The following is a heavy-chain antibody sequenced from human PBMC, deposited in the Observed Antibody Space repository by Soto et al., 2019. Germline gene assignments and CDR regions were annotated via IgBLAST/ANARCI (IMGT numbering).Heavy chain of an antibody. V-gene: IGHV3-9*01. D-gene: IGHD3-10*01. CDR2: ISWNSGSI. CDR1: GFTFDDYA. Sequence: GGSLRLSCAASGFTFDDYAMHWVRQAPGKGLEWVSGISWNSGSIGYADSVKGRFTISRDNAKNSLYLQMNSLRAEDTALYYCAKGLLRVTMVRGVLDYWGQGTLVTVSS. J-gene: IGHJ4*02. CDR3: AKGLLRVTMVRGVLDY.